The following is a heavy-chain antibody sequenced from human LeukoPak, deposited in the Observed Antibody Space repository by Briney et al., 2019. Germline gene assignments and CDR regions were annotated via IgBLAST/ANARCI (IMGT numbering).Heavy chain of an antibody. CDR2: INHSGST. CDR3: ARGPSDSTYYYGMDV. Sequence: PSETLSPTCVVYGGSFSGYYWSWIRQPPGKGLEWIGEINHSGSTNYNPSLKSRVTISVDTSKNQFSLKLSSVTAADTAVYYCARGPSDSTYYYGMDVWGQGTTVTVSS. J-gene: IGHJ6*02. D-gene: IGHD5-18*01. V-gene: IGHV4-34*01. CDR1: GGSFSGYY.